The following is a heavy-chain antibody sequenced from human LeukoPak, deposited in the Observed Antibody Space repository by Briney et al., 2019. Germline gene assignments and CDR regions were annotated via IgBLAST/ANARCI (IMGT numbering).Heavy chain of an antibody. Sequence: SETLSLTCAVYGGSFSGYYWSWIRQPPGKGLEWIGEINRSGSTNYNPSLKSRVTISVDTSKNQFSLKLSSVTAADTAVYYCARTPRRYIYKAFDIWGQGTMVTVSS. CDR1: GGSFSGYY. CDR2: INRSGST. V-gene: IGHV4-34*01. CDR3: ARTPRRYIYKAFDI. D-gene: IGHD5-18*01. J-gene: IGHJ3*02.